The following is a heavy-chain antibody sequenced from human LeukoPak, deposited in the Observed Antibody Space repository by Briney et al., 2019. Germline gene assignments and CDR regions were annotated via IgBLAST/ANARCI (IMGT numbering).Heavy chain of an antibody. CDR1: GYTFISYG. CDR2: IGSSSGKT. Sequence: GASVKVSCKASGYTFISYGISWVRQAPGQGLEWMGWIGSSSGKTNSAQKFQGRVTMTTDTSTSTAYLELRSLRFDDTALYYCARDHASSSGWFDPWGQGTLVTVSS. D-gene: IGHD6-6*01. J-gene: IGHJ5*02. V-gene: IGHV1-18*01. CDR3: ARDHASSSGWFDP.